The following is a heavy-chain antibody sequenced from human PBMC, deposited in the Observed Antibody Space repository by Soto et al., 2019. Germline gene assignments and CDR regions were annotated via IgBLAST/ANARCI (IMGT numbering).Heavy chain of an antibody. J-gene: IGHJ4*02. V-gene: IGHV4-4*02. CDR3: ARSAGWYAVHS. D-gene: IGHD6-19*01. CDR1: GDSVSSPYY. CDR2: VFHTGTT. Sequence: QVQLQESGPGLVKPSGTLSLTCAVSGDSVSSPYYWCWVRQPPGKGLEWIGEVFHTGTTSYNPCLRSRVTISMDKSNNQISLDLRSVTAADTAVYYCARSAGWYAVHSWGPGTLVIVSS.